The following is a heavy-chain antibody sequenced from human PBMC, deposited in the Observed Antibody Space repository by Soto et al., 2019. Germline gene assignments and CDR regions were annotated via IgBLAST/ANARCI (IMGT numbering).Heavy chain of an antibody. J-gene: IGHJ4*02. V-gene: IGHV3-23*01. CDR3: AKAHCSGGSCYWIDYFDY. Sequence: GSLRLSCAASGFTFSSYAMSWVRQAPGKGLEWVSAISGSGGSTYYADSVKGRFTISRDNSKNTLYLQMNSLRAEDTAVYYCAKAHCSGGSCYWIDYFDYWGQGTLVTVSS. D-gene: IGHD2-15*01. CDR1: GFTFSSYA. CDR2: ISGSGGST.